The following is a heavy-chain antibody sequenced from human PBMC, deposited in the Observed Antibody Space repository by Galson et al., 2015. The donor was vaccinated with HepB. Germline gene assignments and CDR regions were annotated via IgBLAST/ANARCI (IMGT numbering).Heavy chain of an antibody. CDR3: ARRSYDLLTYYYRHFDY. J-gene: IGHJ4*02. V-gene: IGHV5-51*03. Sequence: QSGAEVKKPGESLKISCKGSGYSFSSYWIAWVRQTPGKGLEWMGTIYPGDSDTRYSPSFRGQVKISVDESTRTAYLQWSSLKASDTAMYYCARRSYDLLTYYYRHFDYWGQGTQVTVSS. D-gene: IGHD3-9*01. CDR2: IYPGDSDT. CDR1: GYSFSSYW.